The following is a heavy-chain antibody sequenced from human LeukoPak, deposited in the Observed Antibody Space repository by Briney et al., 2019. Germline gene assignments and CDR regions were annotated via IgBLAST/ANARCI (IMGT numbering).Heavy chain of an antibody. CDR3: AKDSSSYDWGYMDV. D-gene: IGHD3-22*01. CDR2: IGGSDGRT. J-gene: IGHJ6*03. V-gene: IGHV3-23*01. Sequence: QAGGSLRLSCAASGFTFSTYAMSWVRQAPGKGLEWVSLIGGSDGRTRYADSVKGRFTISRDNSKNTLYLEMNSLRAEDTAVYHCAKDSSSYDWGYMDVWGKGTTVTISS. CDR1: GFTFSTYA.